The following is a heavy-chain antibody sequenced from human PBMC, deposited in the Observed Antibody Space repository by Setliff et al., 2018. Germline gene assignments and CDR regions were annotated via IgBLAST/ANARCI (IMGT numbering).Heavy chain of an antibody. D-gene: IGHD3-3*01. CDR1: GVSISSYY. CDR3: ARLSWNGLRYFGLDV. V-gene: IGHV4-59*01. CDR2: IQNSGGI. Sequence: SETLSLTCNVSGVSISSYYWSWIRQAPGKGLESLGYIQNSGGINYNPSLKSRVTISVDTSTNQFSPKLTSVTAADTAVYYCARLSWNGLRYFGLDVWGQGTTVTVSS. J-gene: IGHJ6*02.